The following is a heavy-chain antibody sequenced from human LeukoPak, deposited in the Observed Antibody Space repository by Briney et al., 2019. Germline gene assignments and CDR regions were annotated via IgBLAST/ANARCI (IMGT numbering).Heavy chain of an antibody. Sequence: SETLSLTCAVYGGSFSGYYWSWIRQPPGKGLERIGEINHSGSTNYNPSLKSRVTISVDTSKNQFSLKLSSVTAADTAVYYCARGLLINYYDSSGYYDYWGQGTLVTVSS. CDR3: ARGLLINYYDSSGYYDY. CDR2: INHSGST. D-gene: IGHD3-22*01. CDR1: GGSFSGYY. J-gene: IGHJ4*02. V-gene: IGHV4-34*01.